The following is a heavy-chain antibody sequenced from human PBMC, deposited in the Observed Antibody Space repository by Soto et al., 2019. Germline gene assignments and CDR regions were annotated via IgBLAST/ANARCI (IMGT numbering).Heavy chain of an antibody. CDR1: GGSISSGDYY. D-gene: IGHD3-22*01. Sequence: PSETLSLTCTVSGGSISSGDYYWSWIRQPPGKGLEWIGYIYYSGSTYYNPSLKSRVTISVDTSKNQFSLKLSSVTAADPAVDYFAKTGYYYDSSGYPDAFDIWGQGTMVTVSS. CDR3: AKTGYYYDSSGYPDAFDI. J-gene: IGHJ3*02. CDR2: IYYSGST. V-gene: IGHV4-30-4*01.